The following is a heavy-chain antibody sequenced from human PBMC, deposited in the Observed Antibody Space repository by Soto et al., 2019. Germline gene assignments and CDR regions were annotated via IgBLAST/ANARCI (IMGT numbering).Heavy chain of an antibody. J-gene: IGHJ4*02. V-gene: IGHV3-74*01. CDR1: GFTFSSYW. CDR3: ARGETRHSSLSVY. CDR2: ISTDGSST. D-gene: IGHD6-6*01. Sequence: EVQLVESGGGLVQPGGSLRLSCAASGFTFSSYWMHWVRQPPGKGLVWVSRISTDGSSTSYADSVKGRFTISRDNAENTLYLQMNSLTAEDPAVYYCARGETRHSSLSVYWGQGTLVTVAS.